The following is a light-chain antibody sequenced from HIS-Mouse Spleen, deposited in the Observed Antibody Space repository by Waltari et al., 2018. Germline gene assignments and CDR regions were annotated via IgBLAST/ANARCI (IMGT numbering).Light chain of an antibody. CDR2: DDS. Sequence: SYVLTQPPSVSVAPGQTARITCGGNKIGRKSVHWYQQKPGQAPVLVVYDDSDRPSGIPERFSGSNSGNTATLTISRVEAGDEADYYCQVWDRSSDHWVFGGGTKLTVL. CDR1: KIGRKS. CDR3: QVWDRSSDHWV. V-gene: IGLV3-21*02. J-gene: IGLJ3*02.